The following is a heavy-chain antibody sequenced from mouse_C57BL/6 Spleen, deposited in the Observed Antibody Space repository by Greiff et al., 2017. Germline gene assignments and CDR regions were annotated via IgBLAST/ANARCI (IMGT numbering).Heavy chain of an antibody. CDR3: ARHYINYEDYGMDY. CDR1: GYSFTGFY. CDR2: INPSTGGT. D-gene: IGHD2-5*01. J-gene: IGHJ4*01. V-gene: IGHV1-43*01. Sequence: VQLQQSGPELVKPGASVKISCKASGYSFTGFYMHWVKQSSEKSLEWIGEINPSTGGTSYNQKFKGKATLTVYKSSSTAYMQLKSLTSEDSAVYYCARHYINYEDYGMDYWGEGTSRTGPS.